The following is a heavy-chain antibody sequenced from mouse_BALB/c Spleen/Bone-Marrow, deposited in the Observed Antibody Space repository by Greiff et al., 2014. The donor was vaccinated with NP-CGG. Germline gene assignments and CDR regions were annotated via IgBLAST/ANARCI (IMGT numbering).Heavy chain of an antibody. Sequence: EVQLQQSGPELVKPGASVKISCKTSGYTFTEYTMHWVKQSHGKSLGWIGGINPNNGGISYNQKFKGKATLTVDKSSSTAYMELRSLTSEDSAVYYCAGREYGNYDYAMDYWGQGTSVTVSS. D-gene: IGHD2-10*02. V-gene: IGHV1-18*01. CDR2: INPNNGGI. CDR1: GYTFTEYT. CDR3: AGREYGNYDYAMDY. J-gene: IGHJ4*01.